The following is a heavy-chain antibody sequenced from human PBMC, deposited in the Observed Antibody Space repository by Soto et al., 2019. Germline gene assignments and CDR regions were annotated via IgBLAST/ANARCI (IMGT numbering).Heavy chain of an antibody. CDR1: GGSISSYY. CDR2: IYYSGST. CDR3: ARNPCGGSGGSCYSGGYYYYYSGMDV. V-gene: IGHV4-59*01. J-gene: IGHJ6*02. Sequence: QVQLQESGPGLVKPSETLSLTCTVSGGSISSYYWSWIRQPPGKGLEWIGYIYYSGSTNYNPSLKSRVPISVDTSKNQFSLKLGAVTAADTAVYYCARNPCGGSGGSCYSGGYYYYYSGMDVWGQGTTVTVSS. D-gene: IGHD2-15*01.